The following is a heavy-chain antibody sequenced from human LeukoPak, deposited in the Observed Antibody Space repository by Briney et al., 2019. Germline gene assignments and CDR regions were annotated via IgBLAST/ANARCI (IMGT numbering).Heavy chain of an antibody. CDR2: ISSSSSYI. J-gene: IGHJ4*02. V-gene: IGHV3-21*01. CDR1: GFTFSSYS. CDR3: ARGGVGNYDSSGYYFY. D-gene: IGHD3-22*01. Sequence: GGSLRLSCAASGFTFSSYSMNWVRQAPGKGLEWVSSISSSSSYIHYADSVKGRFTISRDNAKKSLYLQMNSLRAEDTAVYYCARGGVGNYDSSGYYFYWGQGTLVTVSS.